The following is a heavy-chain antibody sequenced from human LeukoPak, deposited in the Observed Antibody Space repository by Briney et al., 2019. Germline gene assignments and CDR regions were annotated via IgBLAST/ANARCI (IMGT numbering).Heavy chain of an antibody. CDR1: GFTFSSYS. V-gene: IGHV3-21*01. CDR3: ARVGSSSWELFDY. J-gene: IGHJ4*02. D-gene: IGHD6-13*01. CDR2: ISSSSSYI. Sequence: PGGSLRLSCAASGFTFSSYSMNWVRQAPGKGLEWVSSISSSSSYIYYADSVKGRFTISRDNAKNSLYLQMNSLRAEDTAVYYCARVGSSSWELFDYWGQGTLVTVSS.